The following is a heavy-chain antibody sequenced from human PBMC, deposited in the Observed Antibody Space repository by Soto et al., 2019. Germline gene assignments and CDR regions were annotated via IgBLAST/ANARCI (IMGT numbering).Heavy chain of an antibody. J-gene: IGHJ6*03. CDR1: GFTFSNAW. CDR2: IKSKTDGGTT. V-gene: IGHV3-15*01. D-gene: IGHD3-3*01. CDR3: TTSNRFEVLEWLCCYMDV. Sequence: EVQLVESGGGLVKPGGSLRLSCAASGFTFSNAWMSWVRQAPGKGLEWVGRIKSKTDGGTTDYAAPVKGRFTISRDDSKNTLYLQMNSLKTEDTAVYYCTTSNRFEVLEWLCCYMDVWGKGTTVTVSS.